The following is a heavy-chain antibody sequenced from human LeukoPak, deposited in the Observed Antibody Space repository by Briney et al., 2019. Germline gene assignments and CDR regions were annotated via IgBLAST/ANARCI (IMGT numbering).Heavy chain of an antibody. J-gene: IGHJ3*02. V-gene: IGHV3-74*01. CDR3: ARVPGIAWENDAFDI. Sequence: PGGSVRLSCAASGFTFSSYWMHWVRQGPGKGLVWVSRINSDGSSTSYADSVKGRSTISRDNAKNTLYLQMNSLRAEDTAVYYCARVPGIAWENDAFDIWGQGTMVTVSS. CDR2: INSDGSST. D-gene: IGHD6-13*01. CDR1: GFTFSSYW.